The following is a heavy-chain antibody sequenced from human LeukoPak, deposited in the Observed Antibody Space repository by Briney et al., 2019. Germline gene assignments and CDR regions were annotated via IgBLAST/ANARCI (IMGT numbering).Heavy chain of an antibody. Sequence: SETLSLTCAVYGGSFSGYYWSWIRQPPGKGLEWIGEINHSGGTNYNPSLKSRVTISVDTSKNQFSLKLSSVTAADTAVYYCARDLMGIAYRGAFYYWGQGTLVTVSS. D-gene: IGHD6-13*01. CDR3: ARDLMGIAYRGAFYY. V-gene: IGHV4-34*01. CDR2: INHSGGT. CDR1: GGSFSGYY. J-gene: IGHJ4*02.